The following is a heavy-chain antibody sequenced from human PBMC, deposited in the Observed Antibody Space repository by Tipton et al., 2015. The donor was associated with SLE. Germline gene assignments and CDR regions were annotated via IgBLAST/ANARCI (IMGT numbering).Heavy chain of an antibody. CDR1: GYIFTNYG. CDR3: ARDYRDGLNWYDSYSGMDV. D-gene: IGHD1-1*01. Sequence: QVQLVQSGAEVKKPGASVKVSCKASGYIFTNYGISWVRQAPGQGLEWMGWISAYTGDTNYALKLQGRVTMITDTSTTTAYMELRNLRSDDTAVYSCARDYRDGLNWYDSYSGMDVWGQGTAVTVSS. V-gene: IGHV1-18*01. CDR2: ISAYTGDT. J-gene: IGHJ6*02.